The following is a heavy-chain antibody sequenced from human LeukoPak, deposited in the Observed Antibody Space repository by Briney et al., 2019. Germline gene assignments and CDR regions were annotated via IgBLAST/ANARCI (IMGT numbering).Heavy chain of an antibody. CDR3: ARKHYDFWSGYWNDC. V-gene: IGHV4-34*01. CDR2: INHSGST. Sequence: SETLSLTCAVYGGSSSTYYWSWVRQPPGKGLEWIGEINHSGSTNYNPSLKSRITISVDTSKNQFSLKVSSVTAAETAVYYCARKHYDFWSGYWNDCWGQGTLVTVSS. D-gene: IGHD3-3*01. CDR1: GGSSSTYY. J-gene: IGHJ4*02.